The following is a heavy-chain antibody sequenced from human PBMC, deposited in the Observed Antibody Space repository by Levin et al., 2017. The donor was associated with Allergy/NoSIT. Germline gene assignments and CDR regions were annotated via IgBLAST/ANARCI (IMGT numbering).Heavy chain of an antibody. Sequence: SETLSLTCAVSGGSISSSNWWNWVRQPPGKGLEWIGEIYHSGSTNYNPSLKSRVTISVDKSKNQFSLNLSSVTAADTAVYYCARVIGGCSSTSCYFDPWGQGTLVTVSS. J-gene: IGHJ5*02. CDR2: IYHSGST. D-gene: IGHD2-2*01. CDR3: ARVIGGCSSTSCYFDP. V-gene: IGHV4-4*02. CDR1: GGSISSSNW.